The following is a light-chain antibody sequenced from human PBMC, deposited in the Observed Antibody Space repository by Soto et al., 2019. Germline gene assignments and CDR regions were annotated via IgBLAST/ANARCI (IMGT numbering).Light chain of an antibody. CDR2: EVS. J-gene: IGLJ7*01. V-gene: IGLV2-14*01. CDR3: DSYTSSRAYV. CDR1: SSDVGGYNY. Sequence: QAVLTQPASVSGSPGQSITISCTGTSSDVGGYNYVSWYQQQAGKAPKLIIHEVSNRPSWVSNRFSGSKSGNTASLTISGLQAEDEADYYCDSYTSSRAYVFGIGTQLTVL.